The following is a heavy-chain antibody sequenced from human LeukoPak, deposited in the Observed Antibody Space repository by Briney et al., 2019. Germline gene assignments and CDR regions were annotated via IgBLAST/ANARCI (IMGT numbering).Heavy chain of an antibody. CDR2: IHASGPT. V-gene: IGHV4-4*09. Sequence: PSETLSLTCTVSGGSISTYHWSWIRRPPGKGLEWIAYIHASGPTNYNPSLKSRITISVDTSKNQFSLKLSSVTAADTAVYYCARVDTAMVAGIDYWGQGTLVTVSS. CDR3: ARVDTAMVAGIDY. CDR1: GGSISTYH. J-gene: IGHJ4*02. D-gene: IGHD5-18*01.